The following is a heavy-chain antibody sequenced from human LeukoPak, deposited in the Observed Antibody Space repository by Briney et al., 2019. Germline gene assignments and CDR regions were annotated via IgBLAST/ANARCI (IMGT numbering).Heavy chain of an antibody. CDR2: IKSKSDGGTT. CDR3: TTDIVVVPAAMEGDY. J-gene: IGHJ4*02. CDR1: GFTFSNAW. D-gene: IGHD2-2*01. V-gene: IGHV3-15*01. Sequence: GGSLRLSCAASGFTFSNAWMSWVRQAPGKGLEGVGRIKSKSDGGTTDYAAPVKGRFTISRDDSKNTLYLQMNSLKTEATAVYYCTTDIVVVPAAMEGDYWGQGTLVTVSS.